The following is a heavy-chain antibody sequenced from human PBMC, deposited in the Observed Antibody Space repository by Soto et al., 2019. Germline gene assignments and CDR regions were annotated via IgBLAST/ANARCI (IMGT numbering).Heavy chain of an antibody. D-gene: IGHD6-13*01. J-gene: IGHJ5*02. CDR3: ASGIRGLGAAGAVAWFDP. CDR2: INHIGST. CDR1: GGSFSGYY. Sequence: PSETLSLTCGVYGGSFSGYYWSWIRQPPGKGLEWLGEINHIGSTTYNSALKSRVAMSIDTSKKQFSLKRTSVTVADTAVYYCASGIRGLGAAGAVAWFDPWGQGTLVTVSS. V-gene: IGHV4-34*01.